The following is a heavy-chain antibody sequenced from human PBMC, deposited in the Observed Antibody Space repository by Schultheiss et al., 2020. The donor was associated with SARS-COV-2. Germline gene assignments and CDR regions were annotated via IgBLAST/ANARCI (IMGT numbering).Heavy chain of an antibody. CDR2: ISSNGGST. CDR3: ARDRGRVVVAASPDY. CDR1: GFTFSSYA. Sequence: GGSLRLSCAASGFTFSSYAMHWVRQAPGKGLEYVSAISSNGGSTYYANSVKGRFTISRDNSKNTLYLQMGSLRAEDMAVYYCARDRGRVVVAASPDYWGQGTLVTVSS. J-gene: IGHJ4*02. V-gene: IGHV3-64*01. D-gene: IGHD2-15*01.